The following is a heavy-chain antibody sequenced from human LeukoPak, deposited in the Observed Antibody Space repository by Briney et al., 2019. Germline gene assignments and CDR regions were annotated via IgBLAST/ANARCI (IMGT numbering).Heavy chain of an antibody. CDR1: GYTFTNYH. D-gene: IGHD5-24*01. CDR2: INPRYGST. Sequence: ASVKVSSTASGYTFTNYHIHSVRQTPGQGIEWMGIINPRYGSTTYAQNFQGRVTMTRDMSTSTVYMELSSLRSEDTAVYYCAREEARDGSTGYYFDYWGQGTLLTVSS. V-gene: IGHV1-46*01. CDR3: AREEARDGSTGYYFDY. J-gene: IGHJ4*02.